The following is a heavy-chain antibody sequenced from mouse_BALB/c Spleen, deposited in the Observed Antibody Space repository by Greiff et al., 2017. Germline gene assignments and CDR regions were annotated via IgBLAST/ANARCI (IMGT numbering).Heavy chain of an antibody. D-gene: IGHD2-4*01. J-gene: IGHJ2*01. CDR1: GYTFTSYW. Sequence: LQQPGSELVRPGASVKLSCKASGYTFTSYWMHWVKQRPGQGLEWIGNIYPGSGSTNYDEKFKSKATLTVDTSSSTAYMQLSSLTSEDSAVYYCTGITNYFDYWGQGTTLTVSS. CDR2: IYPGSGST. V-gene: IGHV1S22*01. CDR3: TGITNYFDY.